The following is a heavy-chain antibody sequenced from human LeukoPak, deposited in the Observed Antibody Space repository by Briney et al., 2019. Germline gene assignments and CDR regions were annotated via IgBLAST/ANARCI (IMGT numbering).Heavy chain of an antibody. D-gene: IGHD3-10*01. CDR2: IYLYGTT. CDR3: ARMEMVRGVISNFDY. CDR1: IGSISSSKW. Sequence: SETLSLTCSVSIGSISSSKWWSWVRQSPVKGLEWIGEIYLYGTTNYNPSFTSRVTMSVDRSRNQFSLKLSSVTAADTAVYYCARMEMVRGVISNFDYWGQGTLVTVSS. V-gene: IGHV4-4*02. J-gene: IGHJ4*02.